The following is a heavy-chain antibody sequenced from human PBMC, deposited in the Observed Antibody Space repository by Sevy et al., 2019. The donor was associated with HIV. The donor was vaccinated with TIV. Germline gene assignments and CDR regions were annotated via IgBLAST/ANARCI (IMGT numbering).Heavy chain of an antibody. D-gene: IGHD2-2*01. CDR3: ARGYCSSTSCPRGNYYYYGMDV. CDR2: INAGNGNT. CDR1: GYTFTSYA. V-gene: IGHV1-3*01. Sequence: ASVKVSCKASGYTFTSYAMHWVRQAPGQRLEWMGWINAGNGNTKYPQKFQGRVTITRDTSASTAYMELISLRSDDTAVYYCARGYCSSTSCPRGNYYYYGMDVWGQGTTVTVSS. J-gene: IGHJ6*02.